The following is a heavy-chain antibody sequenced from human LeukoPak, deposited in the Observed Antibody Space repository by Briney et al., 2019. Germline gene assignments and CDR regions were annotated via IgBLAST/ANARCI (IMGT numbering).Heavy chain of an antibody. CDR2: ISGSGGST. J-gene: IGHJ4*02. CDR3: TTEQLVFVH. V-gene: IGHV3-23*01. Sequence: GGSLRLSCAASGFTFSSYAMSWVRQAPGKGLEWVSAISGSGGSTYYADSVKGRFTISRDNSKNTLYLQMNSLKTEDTAVYYCTTEQLVFVHWGQGTLVTVSS. CDR1: GFTFSSYA. D-gene: IGHD6-13*01.